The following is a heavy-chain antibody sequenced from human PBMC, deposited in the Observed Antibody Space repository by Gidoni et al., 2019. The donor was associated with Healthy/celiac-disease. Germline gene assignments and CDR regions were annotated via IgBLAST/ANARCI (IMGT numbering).Heavy chain of an antibody. V-gene: IGHV3-23*01. CDR1: GFTFSSYA. Sequence: EVQLLESGGGLVQPGGSLRLSCAASGFTFSSYAMSWVRQAPGKGLEWVSAISGSGGSTYYADSVKGRFTISRDNSKNTLYLQMNSLRAEDTAVYYCAKDFARKSYYYDSSGFEYWGQGTLVTVSS. D-gene: IGHD3-22*01. J-gene: IGHJ4*02. CDR2: ISGSGGST. CDR3: AKDFARKSYYYDSSGFEY.